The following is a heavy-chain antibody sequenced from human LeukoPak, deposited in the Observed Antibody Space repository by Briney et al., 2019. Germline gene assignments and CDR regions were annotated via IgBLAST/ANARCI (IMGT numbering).Heavy chain of an antibody. V-gene: IGHV3-11*06. D-gene: IGHD2-2*02. CDR1: GFTFSDYY. J-gene: IGHJ6*04. CDR3: ARDPGYCSSTSCYTGYYYGMDV. Sequence: GGSLRLSCAASGFTFSDYYMSWIRQAPGKGLEWVSYISSSSSYTNYADSVKGRFTISRDNANNSLYLQMNSLRAEDTAVYYCARDPGYCSSTSCYTGYYYGMDVWGKGTTVTVSS. CDR2: ISSSSSYT.